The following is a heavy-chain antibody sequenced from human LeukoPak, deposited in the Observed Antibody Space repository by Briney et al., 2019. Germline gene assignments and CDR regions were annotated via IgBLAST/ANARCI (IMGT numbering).Heavy chain of an antibody. Sequence: SETLSLTCTVSGGSISSYYWSWIRQPPGKGLEWIGYIYYSGRTNYNPSLKSRFTISVDTSKNQFSLKLSSVTAADTAVYYCARDGGGHCSSTSCYWFDPWGQGTLVTVSS. D-gene: IGHD2-2*01. J-gene: IGHJ5*02. V-gene: IGHV4-59*12. CDR1: GGSISSYY. CDR2: IYYSGRT. CDR3: ARDGGGHCSSTSCYWFDP.